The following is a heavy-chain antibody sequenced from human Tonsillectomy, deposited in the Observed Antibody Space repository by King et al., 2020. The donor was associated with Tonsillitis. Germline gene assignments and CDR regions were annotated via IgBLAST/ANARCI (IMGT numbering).Heavy chain of an antibody. CDR1: GGSISGAAYY. CDR2: IYYNGNT. Sequence: QLQESGPGLVKPSETLSLTCTVSGGSISGAAYYWGWIRQPPGKGLEWIGTIYYNGNTYYTPSLESRVTISVDTSKNHFSLKLTSVTAADTAVYYCVRLGYWSGSSCSAASGEYYWCQGILVTVSS. D-gene: IGHD2-15*01. V-gene: IGHV4-39*02. CDR3: VRLGYWSGSSCSAASGEYY. J-gene: IGHJ4*02.